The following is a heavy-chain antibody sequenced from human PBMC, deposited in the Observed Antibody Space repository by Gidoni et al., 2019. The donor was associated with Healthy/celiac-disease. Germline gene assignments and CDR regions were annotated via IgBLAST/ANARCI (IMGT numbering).Heavy chain of an antibody. D-gene: IGHD5-12*01. CDR1: GGSISSSNNY. CDR2: IFFSGST. Sequence: QLQLQESGPGLVKPSETLSLTCTVSGGSISSSNNYWGWIRQPPGKGLEWIGSIFFSGSTYYNPSLKSRVTISVDSSKNQFSLKLTSVTAADTAVYYCARHDGQYRRDGYKFPFDYWGQGSLVTVSS. V-gene: IGHV4-39*01. CDR3: ARHDGQYRRDGYKFPFDY. J-gene: IGHJ4*02.